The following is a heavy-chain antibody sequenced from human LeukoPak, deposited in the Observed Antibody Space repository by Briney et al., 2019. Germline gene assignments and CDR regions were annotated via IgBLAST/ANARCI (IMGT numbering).Heavy chain of an antibody. V-gene: IGHV3-21*06. D-gene: IGHD2-21*01. CDR3: VRDAYGAHFDY. Sequence: GGSLRLSCAASGITFSSYWMHWVRQAPGKGLEWVSTLTRGGDNDIHYADSVKGRFTISRDNSKNSLYLQMNSLRADDTAVYYCVRDAYGAHFDYWGQGTLVTVSS. CDR1: GITFSSYW. CDR2: LTRGGDNDI. J-gene: IGHJ4*02.